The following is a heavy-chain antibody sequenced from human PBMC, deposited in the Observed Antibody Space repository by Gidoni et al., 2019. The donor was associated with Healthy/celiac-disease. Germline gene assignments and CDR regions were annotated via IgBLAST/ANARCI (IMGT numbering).Heavy chain of an antibody. Sequence: QITLKESGPTLVKPTQTLTLTCTFSGFPPSTSGVGVGWIRQPPGKALEWLALIYWNADKRYSPSLKSRLTITKDTSKNQVVLTMTNMDPVDTATYYCAHMYYDFWSGYYVLNWFDPWGQGTLVTVSS. CDR2: IYWNADK. CDR1: GFPPSTSGVG. J-gene: IGHJ5*02. V-gene: IGHV2-5*01. D-gene: IGHD3-3*01. CDR3: AHMYYDFWSGYYVLNWFDP.